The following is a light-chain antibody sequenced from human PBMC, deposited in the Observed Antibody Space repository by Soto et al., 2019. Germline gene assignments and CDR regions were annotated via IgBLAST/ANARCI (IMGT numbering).Light chain of an antibody. CDR1: SSNIGAGYD. J-gene: IGLJ3*02. V-gene: IGLV1-40*01. CDR3: QSYDSRLSGSV. Sequence: QSVLTQPPSVSVAPGQRVTISCTGSSSNIGAGYDVHWYQQLPGTAPKLLIYGNSNRPSGVPDRFSGSKSGTSASLAITGLQAEDEADYYCQSYDSRLSGSVFGGGTKRTVL. CDR2: GNS.